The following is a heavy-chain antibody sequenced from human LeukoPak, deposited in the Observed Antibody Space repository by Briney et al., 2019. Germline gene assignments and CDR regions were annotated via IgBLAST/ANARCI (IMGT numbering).Heavy chain of an antibody. CDR2: IIPIFGTA. J-gene: IGHJ4*02. Sequence: SVKVSCKASGGTFSSYAISWVRQAPGQGLEWMGGIIPIFGTANYAQKFQGRVTITTDESTSTAYMELSSLRSEDTAVYYCASTYSYGLRPKMQFDYWGQGTLVTVSS. CDR1: GGTFSSYA. V-gene: IGHV1-69*05. CDR3: ASTYSYGLRPKMQFDY. D-gene: IGHD5-18*01.